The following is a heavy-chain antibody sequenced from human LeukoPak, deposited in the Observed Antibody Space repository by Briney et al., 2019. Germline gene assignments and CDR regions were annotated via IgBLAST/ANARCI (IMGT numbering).Heavy chain of an antibody. CDR1: GFTFSSYS. CDR3: ARVRPRGYCSSTSCYSLDY. D-gene: IGHD2-2*01. J-gene: IGHJ4*02. CDR2: ISSSSSYI. Sequence: GGSLRLSCAASGFTFSSYSMNWVRQAPGKGLEWVSSISSSSSYIYYADSVKGRFTISRDNAKNSLYLQMSSLRAEDTAVYYCARVRPRGYCSSTSCYSLDYWGQGTLVTVSS. V-gene: IGHV3-21*01.